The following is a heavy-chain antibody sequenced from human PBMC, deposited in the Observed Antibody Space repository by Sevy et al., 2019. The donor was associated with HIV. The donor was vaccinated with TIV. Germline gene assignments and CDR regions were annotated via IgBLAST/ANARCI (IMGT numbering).Heavy chain of an antibody. Sequence: GGSLRLSCAASGFTFSSYGMHWVRQAPGKGLEWVAFIRYDGSNKYYADSVKGRFTISRDNSKNTLYLQMNSLGAEDTAVYYCAKDSVSKEYDFWSGYYTNYYYYGMDVWGQGTTVTVSS. J-gene: IGHJ6*02. CDR1: GFTFSSYG. V-gene: IGHV3-30*02. CDR3: AKDSVSKEYDFWSGYYTNYYYYGMDV. CDR2: IRYDGSNK. D-gene: IGHD3-3*01.